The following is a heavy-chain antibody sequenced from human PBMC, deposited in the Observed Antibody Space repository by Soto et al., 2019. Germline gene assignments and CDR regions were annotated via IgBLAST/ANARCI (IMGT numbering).Heavy chain of an antibody. CDR1: GFPFSSYA. V-gene: IGHV3-23*01. D-gene: IGHD3-10*01. Sequence: GGSLRLSSAASGFPFSSYAMSWVRQAPGKGLEWVSLICGSGGSTYYADSVNGRFTISRDNSRDTLYLQMNSLRAEDTAIYYCAKVHGSGSYTNFHDYWGQGTLLTVSS. CDR2: ICGSGGST. J-gene: IGHJ4*02. CDR3: AKVHGSGSYTNFHDY.